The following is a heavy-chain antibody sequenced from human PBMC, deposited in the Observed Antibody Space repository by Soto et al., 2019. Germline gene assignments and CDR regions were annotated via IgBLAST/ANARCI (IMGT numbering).Heavy chain of an antibody. CDR2: ISYDGSNK. D-gene: IGHD2-15*01. V-gene: IGHV3-30*18. J-gene: IGHJ4*02. CDR3: PKDRARYCGGGSCYSIFDY. CDR1: GFTFRNYG. Sequence: PGGSLRLSCAASGFTFRNYGMNWVRQAPGKGLEWVAVISYDGSNKYYADSVKGRFTISRDNSKSTLYLQMNSLRAEDTAVYYCPKDRARYCGGGSCYSIFDYWGQGTLVTVSS.